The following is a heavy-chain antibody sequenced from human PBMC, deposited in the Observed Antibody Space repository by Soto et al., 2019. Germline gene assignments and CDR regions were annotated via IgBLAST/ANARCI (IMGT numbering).Heavy chain of an antibody. CDR3: ARVGALGYCTNGVCREGGDYYYGMDV. Sequence: SETLSLTCAVSGGSISSSNWWSWVRQPPGKGLEWIGEIYHSGSTNYNPSLKSRVTISVDKSKNQFSLKLSSVTAADTAVYYCARVGALGYCTNGVCREGGDYYYGMDVWGQGTTVTVSS. V-gene: IGHV4-4*02. D-gene: IGHD2-8*01. J-gene: IGHJ6*02. CDR1: GGSISSSNW. CDR2: IYHSGST.